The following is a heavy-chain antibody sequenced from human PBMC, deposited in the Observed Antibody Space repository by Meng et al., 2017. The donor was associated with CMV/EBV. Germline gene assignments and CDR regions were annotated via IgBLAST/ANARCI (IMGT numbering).Heavy chain of an antibody. V-gene: IGHV4-34*01. CDR3: ARASITGTTYYYYCGMDV. CDR1: GGSFSGYY. D-gene: IGHD1-7*01. J-gene: IGHJ6*02. CDR2: INHSGST. Sequence: GSLRLSCAVYGGSFSGYYWSWIRQPPGKGLEWIGEINHSGSTNYNPSLKSRVTISVDTSKNQFSLKLSSVTAADTAVYYCARASITGTTYYYYCGMDVWGQGTTVTVSS.